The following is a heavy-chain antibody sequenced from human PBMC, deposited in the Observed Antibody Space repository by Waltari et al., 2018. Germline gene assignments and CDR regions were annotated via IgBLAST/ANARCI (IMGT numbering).Heavy chain of an antibody. D-gene: IGHD1-26*01. CDR2: IRNKPNKFAT. CDR1: GFTFVAST. J-gene: IGHJ6*02. CDR3: TRVDLVGDPTLGNFYYYGMDV. V-gene: IGHV3-73*01. Sequence: EVQLVESGGGLVQPGGSLKLSCAASGFTFVASTVHWVRQASGKGLGWVGRIRNKPNKFATADAASVKGRFIISRDDSKNTAYLQMNSLKTEDTAVYYCTRVDLVGDPTLGNFYYYGMDVWGQGTTVTVSS.